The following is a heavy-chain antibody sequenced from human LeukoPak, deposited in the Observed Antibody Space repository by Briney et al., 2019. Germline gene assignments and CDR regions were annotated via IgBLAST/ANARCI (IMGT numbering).Heavy chain of an antibody. CDR2: ISGSGSGT. D-gene: IGHD3-10*01. V-gene: IGHV3-23*01. J-gene: IGHJ4*02. Sequence: GGSLRLSCAASGFSFSSYAMGWVRQAPGKWLEWVSSISGSGSGTYYADSVKGRFTISRDNSKNMLYLQMNSLRADDTAVYYCAKNRLYGSGSYYDYWGQGTLVTVSS. CDR1: GFSFSSYA. CDR3: AKNRLYGSGSYYDY.